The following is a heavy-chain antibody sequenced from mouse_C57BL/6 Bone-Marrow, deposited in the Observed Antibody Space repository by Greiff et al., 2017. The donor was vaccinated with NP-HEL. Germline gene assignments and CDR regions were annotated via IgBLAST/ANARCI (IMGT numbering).Heavy chain of an antibody. V-gene: IGHV1-81*01. CDR2: IYPRSGNT. J-gene: IGHJ2*01. Sequence: VQLVESGAELARPGASVKLSCKASGYTFTSYGISWVKQRTGQGLEWIGEIYPRSGNTYYNEKFKGKATLTADKSSSTAYMELRSLTSEDSAVYFCARPDYYGSSYVRCPYFDDWGQGTTLTVSS. D-gene: IGHD1-1*01. CDR1: GYTFTSYG. CDR3: ARPDYYGSSYVRCPYFDD.